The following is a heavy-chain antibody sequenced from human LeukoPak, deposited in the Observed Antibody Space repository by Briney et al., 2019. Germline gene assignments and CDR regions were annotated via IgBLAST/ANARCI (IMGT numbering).Heavy chain of an antibody. CDR2: ISAYNGNT. J-gene: IGHJ5*02. V-gene: IGHV1-18*01. CDR3: AVLDGSGSYYWFDP. Sequence: ASVKVSCKASGYTFTSYGISWVRQAPGQGLEWMGWISAYNGNTNYAQKVQGRVTMTTDTSTSTAYMELRSLRSDDTAVYYCAVLDGSGSYYWFDPWGQGTLVTVSS. D-gene: IGHD3-10*01. CDR1: GYTFTSYG.